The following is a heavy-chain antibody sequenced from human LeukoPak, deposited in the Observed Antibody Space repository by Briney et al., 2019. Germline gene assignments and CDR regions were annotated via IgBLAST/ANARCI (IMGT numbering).Heavy chain of an antibody. CDR1: GYTFTSYY. CDR3: ARGQGQTYFDWLLQTYYYYGMDV. D-gene: IGHD3-9*01. Sequence: ASVKVSCKASGYTFTSYYMHWVRQAPGQGLEWMGIINPSGGSTSYSQKFQGRVTMTRNTSISTAYMELSSLRSEDTAVYYCARGQGQTYFDWLLQTYYYYGMDVWGQGTTVTVSS. J-gene: IGHJ6*02. V-gene: IGHV1-46*01. CDR2: INPSGGST.